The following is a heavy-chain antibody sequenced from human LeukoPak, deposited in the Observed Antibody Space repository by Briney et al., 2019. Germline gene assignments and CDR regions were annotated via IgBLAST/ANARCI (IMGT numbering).Heavy chain of an antibody. V-gene: IGHV3-7*01. CDR1: GFTFSSYW. CDR3: ARRRGYCSSTSCSHYYFDY. Sequence: GGSLRLSCAASGFTFSSYWMSCVRQAPGEGLEWVANIKQDGSEKNYVDSVKGRFTISRHNAKNSLYLQMNSLRAEDTAVYYCARRRGYCSSTSCSHYYFDYWGQGTLVTVSS. J-gene: IGHJ4*02. D-gene: IGHD2-2*01. CDR2: IKQDGSEK.